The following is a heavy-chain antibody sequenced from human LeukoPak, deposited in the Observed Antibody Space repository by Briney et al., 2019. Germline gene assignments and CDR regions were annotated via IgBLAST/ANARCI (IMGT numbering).Heavy chain of an antibody. CDR3: ARDREAIATSDT. CDR1: GYTFTTYG. J-gene: IGHJ5*02. D-gene: IGHD5-24*01. CDR2: ISPYNGNT. V-gene: IGHV1-18*01. Sequence: ASVKVSCKASGYTFTTYGISWLRQAPGQGPECMGWISPYNGNTTFAPKFQDRLTLTTDTSTSTAYMEVKSLRSDDTAVYYCARDREAIATSDTWGQGTLVTVSS.